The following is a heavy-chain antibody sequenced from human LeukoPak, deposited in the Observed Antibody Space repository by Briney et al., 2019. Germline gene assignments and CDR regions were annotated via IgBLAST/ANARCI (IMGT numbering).Heavy chain of an antibody. V-gene: IGHV4-31*03. D-gene: IGHD3-22*01. CDR3: ARARVTMTRNHWGTDY. Sequence: SSETLSLTCTVSGGSISSADYSWSWIRQHPGKGLEWIGYIYYSGSTYYNPSLKSRVTISVDTSKNQFSLKLSSVTAADTAVYYCARARVTMTRNHWGTDYWGQGTLVTVSS. J-gene: IGHJ4*02. CDR1: GGSISSADYS. CDR2: IYYSGST.